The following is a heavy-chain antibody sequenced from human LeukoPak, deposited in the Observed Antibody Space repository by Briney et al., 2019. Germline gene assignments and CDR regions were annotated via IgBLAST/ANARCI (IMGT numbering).Heavy chain of an antibody. CDR3: ARGSGYSSSWYSGNWFAP. CDR2: ISAYNGNT. CDR1: GYTFTSYG. Sequence: GASVKVSCKASGYTFTSYGISWVRQAPGQGLEWMGWISAYNGNTNYAQKLQGRVTMTTDTSTSTAYMELRSLRSDDTAVYYCARGSGYSSSWYSGNWFAPWGQGTLVTVSS. J-gene: IGHJ5*02. V-gene: IGHV1-18*01. D-gene: IGHD6-13*01.